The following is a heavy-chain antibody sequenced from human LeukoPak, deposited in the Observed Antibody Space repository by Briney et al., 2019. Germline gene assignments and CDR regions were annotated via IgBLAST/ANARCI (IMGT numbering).Heavy chain of an antibody. D-gene: IGHD4-17*01. CDR2: IRQDGSEK. Sequence: GGSLRLSCAASGFSFSVYWMSWVRQAPGKGLEWVANIRQDGSEKYYVDSVKGRFTISRDNAKSSLYLQMNSLRVEDTAVYRCARLYGDASTFDYWGQGTLVTVSS. CDR1: GFSFSVYW. CDR3: ARLYGDASTFDY. V-gene: IGHV3-7*01. J-gene: IGHJ4*02.